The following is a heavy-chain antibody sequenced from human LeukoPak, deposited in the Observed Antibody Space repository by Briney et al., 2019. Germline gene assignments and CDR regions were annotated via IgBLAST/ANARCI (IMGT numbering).Heavy chain of an antibody. Sequence: GGSLRLSCEASGFTFSTSWMTWVRQAPGKGLEWVANIKQDGSEKYYVDSVKGRFTISRDNAKNSLYLQMNSLRAEDTAVYYCARVLRYCSGGNCYSGGLGYMDVWGKGTTVTVSS. CDR3: ARVLRYCSGGNCYSGGLGYMDV. J-gene: IGHJ6*03. CDR1: GFTFSTSW. CDR2: IKQDGSEK. V-gene: IGHV3-7*01. D-gene: IGHD2-15*01.